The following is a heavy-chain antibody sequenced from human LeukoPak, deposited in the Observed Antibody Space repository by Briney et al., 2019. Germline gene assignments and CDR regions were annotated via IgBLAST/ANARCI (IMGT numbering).Heavy chain of an antibody. CDR3: ARRVTGRGTYYFDY. CDR2: IYYSGST. CDR1: GGSISTYY. J-gene: IGHJ4*02. V-gene: IGHV4-59*08. Sequence: PSETLSLTCTVSGGSISTYYWTWIRQPPGKGLEWIGYIYYSGSTSYNPALKSRVTISLDTSKNQFSLKLNSVTAADTAVYYCARRVTGRGTYYFDYWGQGTLVTVSS. D-gene: IGHD3-16*01.